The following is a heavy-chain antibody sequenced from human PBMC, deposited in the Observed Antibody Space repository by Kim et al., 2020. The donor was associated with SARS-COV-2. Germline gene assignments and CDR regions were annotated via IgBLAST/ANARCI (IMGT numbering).Heavy chain of an antibody. Sequence: SETPSLTCSVSGDSISPYYWSWFRQPAGKGLQWIGRVYMNGNTNYNPSLRGRLTMSVDTSKNQISLKMTSVTAADTAVYYCARDDYIWRYWFDPWGQGTPVTVSS. V-gene: IGHV4-4*07. CDR3: ARDDYIWRYWFDP. CDR2: VYMNGNT. J-gene: IGHJ5*02. CDR1: GDSISPYY. D-gene: IGHD3-3*01.